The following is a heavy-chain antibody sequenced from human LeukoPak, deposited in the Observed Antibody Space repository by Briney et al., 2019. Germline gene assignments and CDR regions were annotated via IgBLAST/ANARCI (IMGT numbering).Heavy chain of an antibody. J-gene: IGHJ4*02. V-gene: IGHV3-30*02. D-gene: IGHD7-27*01. CDR1: GFIFKNFG. Sequence: GGSLRLSCAASGFIFKNFGMHWVRQAPGKGLEWVAFIRYDGSKTYYADSVKGRFTISRDNSNNTLFLQMNSLRPEDTAVYFCAKGRSWGLTSAEYWGQGTLVTVSS. CDR3: AKGRSWGLTSAEY. CDR2: IRYDGSKT.